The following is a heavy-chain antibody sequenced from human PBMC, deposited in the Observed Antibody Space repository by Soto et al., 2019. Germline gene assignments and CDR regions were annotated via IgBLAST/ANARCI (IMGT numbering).Heavy chain of an antibody. CDR3: ARDPGGARGFDF. CDR1: GYPFTVFG. D-gene: IGHD3-10*01. CDR2: MSPYNGHT. V-gene: IGHV1-18*01. J-gene: IGHJ5*01. Sequence: QVQLIQSGPEVKKPGASVKVSCKASGYPFTVFGISWVRQAPGQGLEWMGWMSPYNGHTNYAQKLQGRVTMTPDTSTSTAYMELRSLRSDDTAVYYCARDPGGARGFDFWGQGTLVTVSS.